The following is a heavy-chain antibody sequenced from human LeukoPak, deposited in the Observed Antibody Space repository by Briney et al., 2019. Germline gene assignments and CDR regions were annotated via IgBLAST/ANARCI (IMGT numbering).Heavy chain of an antibody. Sequence: SETLSLTCTVSGGSISSYYWSWIRQPAGKGLEWIGRIYTSGSTNYNASLKSRVSMSVDTSKNQFSLKLSSVTAADTAVYYCARGRVSSGLDYWGQGTLVTVSS. CDR1: GGSISSYY. CDR3: ARGRVSSGLDY. J-gene: IGHJ4*02. D-gene: IGHD6-19*01. CDR2: IYTSGST. V-gene: IGHV4-4*07.